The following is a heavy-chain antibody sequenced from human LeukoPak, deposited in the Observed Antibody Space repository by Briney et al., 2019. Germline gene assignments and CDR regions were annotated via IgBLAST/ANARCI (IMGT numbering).Heavy chain of an antibody. D-gene: IGHD2-15*01. V-gene: IGHV4-59*08. CDR1: GGSISSYY. J-gene: IGHJ3*02. CDR3: ARHGRFDSRNAFDI. Sequence: SETLSLTCTVSGGSISSYYWSWIRQPPGKGLEWIGYIYYSGSTNYNPSLKSRVTISVDTSKNQFSLKLSSVTAADTAVYYCARHGRFDSRNAFDIWGQGTMVTVSS. CDR2: IYYSGST.